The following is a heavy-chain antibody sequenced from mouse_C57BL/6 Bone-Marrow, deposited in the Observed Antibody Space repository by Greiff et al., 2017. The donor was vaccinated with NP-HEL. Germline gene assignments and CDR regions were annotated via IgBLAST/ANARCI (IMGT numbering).Heavy chain of an antibody. CDR3: ARHGGSSWFAY. Sequence: DVKLQESGGDLVKPGGSLKLSCAASGFTFSSYGMSWVRQTPDKRLEWVATISSGGSYTYYPDSVKGRFTISRDNAKNTLYLQMSSLKSEDTAMYYCARHGGSSWFAYWGQGTLVTVSA. CDR2: ISSGGSYT. J-gene: IGHJ3*01. CDR1: GFTFSSYG. V-gene: IGHV5-6*02.